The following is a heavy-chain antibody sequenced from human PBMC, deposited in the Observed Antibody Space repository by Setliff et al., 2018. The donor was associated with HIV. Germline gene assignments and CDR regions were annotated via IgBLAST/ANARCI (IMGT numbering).Heavy chain of an antibody. CDR2: IYPGGGSI. CDR1: GGSISGYY. CDR3: ARGLWFGGSYWFDP. Sequence: SETLSLTCTVSGGSISGYYWGWIRQPPGKGLELIGYIYPGGGSINYNPSLKSRLTISVDTSKNQLSLKLRSVTAADTAVYYCARGLWFGGSYWFDPWGQGTLVTVSS. V-gene: IGHV4-4*09. J-gene: IGHJ5*02. D-gene: IGHD3-10*01.